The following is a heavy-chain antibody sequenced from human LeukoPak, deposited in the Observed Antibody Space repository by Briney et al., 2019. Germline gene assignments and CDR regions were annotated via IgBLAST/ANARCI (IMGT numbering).Heavy chain of an antibody. CDR2: ISGSGGST. D-gene: IGHD5-24*01. CDR1: GFTFSSYA. CDR3: AKDHEPKPPQRWLQLGSPLDY. Sequence: GGSLRLSCAASGFTFSSYAMSWVRQAPGKGLEWVSAISGSGGSTYYADSVKGRFTISRDNSKNTLYLQMNSLRAEDTAVYYCAKDHEPKPPQRWLQLGSPLDYWSQGTLVTVSS. V-gene: IGHV3-23*01. J-gene: IGHJ4*02.